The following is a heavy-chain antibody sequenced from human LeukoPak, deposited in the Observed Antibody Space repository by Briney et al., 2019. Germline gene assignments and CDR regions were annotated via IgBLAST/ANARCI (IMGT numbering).Heavy chain of an antibody. V-gene: IGHV3-7*01. CDR2: INQGGSDK. J-gene: IGHJ4*02. CDR3: TRDRSRAEDD. CDR1: GFTFSSHW. D-gene: IGHD1-14*01. Sequence: GGSLRLSCAASGFTFSSHWMSWVRQAPGKGLEWVANINQGGSDKYYVDSVKGRFTISRDNANKLLYLQMNSLRGEDTAVYYCTRDRSRAEDDWGQGTLVTVSS.